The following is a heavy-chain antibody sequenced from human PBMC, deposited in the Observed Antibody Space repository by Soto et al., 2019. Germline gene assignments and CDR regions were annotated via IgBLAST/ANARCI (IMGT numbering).Heavy chain of an antibody. Sequence: PSETLSLTCTVSGGSVTNSSYYWGWIRQSPGKGLEWIGSVYYRGRSYSKSSVKSRVTISVDTSKNQFSLNFDSVTASDTALYYCVSHRTTVLTQAYFDFWGPGALVPVSS. CDR2: VYYRGRS. CDR1: GGSVTNSSYY. D-gene: IGHD4-17*01. CDR3: VSHRTTVLTQAYFDF. V-gene: IGHV4-39*01. J-gene: IGHJ4*02.